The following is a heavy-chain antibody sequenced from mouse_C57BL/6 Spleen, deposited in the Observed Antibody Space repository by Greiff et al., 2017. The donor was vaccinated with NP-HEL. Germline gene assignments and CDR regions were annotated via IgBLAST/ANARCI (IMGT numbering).Heavy chain of an antibody. Sequence: EVQLVESGGDLVKPGGSLKLSCAASGFTFSSYGMSWVRQTPDKRLEWVATISSGGSYTYYPDSVKGRFTISRDNAKNTLYLQMSSLKSEDTAMYYCARLTTMVKGYAMDYWGQGTSVTVSS. J-gene: IGHJ4*01. V-gene: IGHV5-6*01. CDR1: GFTFSSYG. D-gene: IGHD2-2*01. CDR3: ARLTTMVKGYAMDY. CDR2: ISSGGSYT.